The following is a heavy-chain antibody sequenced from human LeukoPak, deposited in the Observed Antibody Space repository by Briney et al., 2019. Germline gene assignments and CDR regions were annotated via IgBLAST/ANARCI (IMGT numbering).Heavy chain of an antibody. D-gene: IGHD3-22*01. J-gene: IGHJ4*02. CDR3: ARDQRGYYDSSGYSDY. CDR1: GYTFTSYY. V-gene: IGHV1-18*04. Sequence: ASVKVSCKASGYTFTSYYLHWVRQAPGQGLEWMGWISAYNGNTNYAQKLQGRVTMTTDTSTSTAYMELRSLRSDDTAVYYCARDQRGYYDSSGYSDYWGQGTLVTVSS. CDR2: ISAYNGNT.